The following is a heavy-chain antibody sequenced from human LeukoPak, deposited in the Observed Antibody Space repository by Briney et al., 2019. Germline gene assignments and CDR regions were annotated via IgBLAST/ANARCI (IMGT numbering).Heavy chain of an antibody. V-gene: IGHV1-2*02. CDR1: GYTFTGYY. CDR2: INPNSGGT. D-gene: IGHD3-3*01. Sequence: ASVEVSCKASGYTFTGYYMHWVRQAPGQGLEWMGWINPNSGGTSYAQKFQGRVTMTRDTSISTAYMELSRLRSDDTAVYHCAREYYDYWSGYYLFGYWGQGTLVTVSS. CDR3: AREYYDYWSGYYLFGY. J-gene: IGHJ4*02.